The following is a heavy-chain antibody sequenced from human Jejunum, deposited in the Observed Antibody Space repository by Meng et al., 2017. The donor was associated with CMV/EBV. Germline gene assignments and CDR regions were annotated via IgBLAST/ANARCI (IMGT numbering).Heavy chain of an antibody. J-gene: IGHJ4*02. D-gene: IGHD3-10*01. V-gene: IGHV3-74*03. Sequence: SGVASGFTFGNTWMHWARQAPGKGLVWVSHINNDGSTTTYADSVKGRFTISRENAKNTLYLQMNSLRVEDTAVYYCARGAGGFDQWGQGALVTVSS. CDR2: INNDGSTT. CDR1: GFTFGNTW. CDR3: ARGAGGFDQ.